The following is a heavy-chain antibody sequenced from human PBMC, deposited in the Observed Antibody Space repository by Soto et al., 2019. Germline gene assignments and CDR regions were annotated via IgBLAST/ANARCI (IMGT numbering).Heavy chain of an antibody. CDR2: ISYDGSNN. CDR1: GFTFSSYA. Sequence: GGSLRLSCAASGFTFSSYAMHWVRQAPGKGLEWVAVISYDGSNNYHADSVKGRFTISRDNSKNTLYLQMNSLRAEDTAVYYCARDFGSLGATIDYWGQGTLVTVS. D-gene: IGHD1-26*01. J-gene: IGHJ4*02. CDR3: ARDFGSLGATIDY. V-gene: IGHV3-30-3*01.